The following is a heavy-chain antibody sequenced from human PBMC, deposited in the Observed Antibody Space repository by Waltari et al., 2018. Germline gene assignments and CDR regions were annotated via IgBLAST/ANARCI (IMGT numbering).Heavy chain of an antibody. D-gene: IGHD3-3*01. CDR3: ARVKTIFGVVNAFDI. CDR2: IYTSGST. V-gene: IGHV4-4*07. J-gene: IGHJ3*02. CDR1: GGSISSYY. Sequence: QVQLQESGPGLVKPSETLSLTCTVSGGSISSYYLSWIRQPAGKGLEWIGRIYTSGSTNYNPSLKSRVTMSVDTSKNQFSLKLSSVTAADTAVYYCARVKTIFGVVNAFDIWGQGTMVTVSS.